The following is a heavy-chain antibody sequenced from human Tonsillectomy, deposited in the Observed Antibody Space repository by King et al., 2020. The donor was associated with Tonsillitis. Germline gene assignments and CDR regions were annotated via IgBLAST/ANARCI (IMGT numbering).Heavy chain of an antibody. CDR2: IFSNDEK. CDR1: GFSLSSARMG. D-gene: IGHD6-13*01. V-gene: IGHV2-26*01. Sequence: VTLKESGPVLVKPTETLTLTCTVSGFSLSSARMGVSWIRQPPGKALEWLAFIFSNDEKSYSRSLKSRLTISKDTSKSQVVLTMTNVDPVDTATYYCARISAAGWVYYGMDVWGQGTTVTVSS. CDR3: ARISAAGWVYYGMDV. J-gene: IGHJ6*02.